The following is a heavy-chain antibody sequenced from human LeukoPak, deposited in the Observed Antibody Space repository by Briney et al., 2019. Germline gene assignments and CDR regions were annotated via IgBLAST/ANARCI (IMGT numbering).Heavy chain of an antibody. CDR1: GFTFSRYG. D-gene: IGHD1-1*01. CDR2: ISYDGSNK. CDR3: AKVRSPLEYYYAMDV. Sequence: PGRTLRLSCAASGFTFSRYGMQWVRQAPGKGLESVAIISYDGSNKFYADSVNGRFTISRDNSKNTLSPLMNSLRAEDTAVFYCAKVRSPLEYYYAMDVWGQGTTVTVS. V-gene: IGHV3-30*18. J-gene: IGHJ6*02.